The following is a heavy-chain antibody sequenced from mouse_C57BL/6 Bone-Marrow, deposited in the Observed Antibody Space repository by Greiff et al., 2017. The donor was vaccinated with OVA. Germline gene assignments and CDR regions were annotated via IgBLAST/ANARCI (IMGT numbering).Heavy chain of an antibody. V-gene: IGHV1-69*01. J-gene: IGHJ3*01. CDR3: ARGGPSYGRRKRDWFAY. CDR2: IDPSDSYT. D-gene: IGHD1-1*02. CDR1: GYTFTSYW. Sequence: VQLQQPGAELVMPGASVKLSCKASGYTFTSYWMHWVKQRPGQGLEWIGEIDPSDSYTNYNQKFKGKSTLTVDKSSSTAYMQLSSLTSEDAAVYYCARGGPSYGRRKRDWFAYWGQGTLVTVSA.